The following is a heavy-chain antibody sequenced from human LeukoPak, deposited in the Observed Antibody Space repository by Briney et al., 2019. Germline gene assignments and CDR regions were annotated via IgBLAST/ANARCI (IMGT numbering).Heavy chain of an antibody. Sequence: TGRSLRLSCAASGFTFSSYSMNWVRQAPGKGLEWVSSISSSSSYIYYADSVKGRFTTSGDNAKNSLYLQMNSLRAEDTAVYYCARLWVTGLDYWGQGTLVTVSS. J-gene: IGHJ4*02. CDR2: ISSSSSYI. D-gene: IGHD2-21*02. CDR3: ARLWVTGLDY. CDR1: GFTFSSYS. V-gene: IGHV3-21*01.